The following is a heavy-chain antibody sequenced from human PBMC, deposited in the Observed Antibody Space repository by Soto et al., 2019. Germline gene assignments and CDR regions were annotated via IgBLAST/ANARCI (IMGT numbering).Heavy chain of an antibody. V-gene: IGHV3-21*01. CDR2: ISSSSSYI. Sequence: GGSLRLSCAASGFTFSSYSMNWVRQAPGKGLEWVSSISSSSSYIYYADSVKGRFTISRDNAKNSLYLQMNSLRAEDTAVYYCARMSPLVVVAAYQLDAFDIWGQGTMVTVSS. CDR3: ARMSPLVVVAAYQLDAFDI. D-gene: IGHD2-15*01. CDR1: GFTFSSYS. J-gene: IGHJ3*02.